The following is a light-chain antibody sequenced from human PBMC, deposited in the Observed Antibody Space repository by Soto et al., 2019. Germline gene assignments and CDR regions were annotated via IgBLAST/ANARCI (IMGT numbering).Light chain of an antibody. V-gene: IGKV4-1*01. J-gene: IGKJ4*01. CDR2: WAS. CDR3: QTYYRVPLP. CDR1: PSLLSSSDNRNY. Sequence: DVVMTQSPDSLALSLGERATINCKSSPSLLSSSDNRNYLAWFQQKVGQPPKLLIRWASTRESGVPDRFSASGSATDFTLTLNSLQTEDVAVYYCQTYYRVPLPFGAGTKVEI.